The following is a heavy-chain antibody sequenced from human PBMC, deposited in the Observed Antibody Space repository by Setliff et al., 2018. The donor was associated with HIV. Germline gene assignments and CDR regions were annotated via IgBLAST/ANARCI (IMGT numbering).Heavy chain of an antibody. Sequence: SVKVSCKASGGTFSTYVITWVRQAPGQGLEWMGGIIAMFGTANYAPRFQDRVKITADESTSTAYMELSSLRSGDTAVYYCARSLRYCSGETCYSNWVYDPFDIWGQGAVVTV. D-gene: IGHD2-15*01. CDR3: ARSLRYCSGETCYSNWVYDPFDI. CDR1: GGTFSTYV. V-gene: IGHV1-69*13. J-gene: IGHJ3*02. CDR2: IIAMFGTA.